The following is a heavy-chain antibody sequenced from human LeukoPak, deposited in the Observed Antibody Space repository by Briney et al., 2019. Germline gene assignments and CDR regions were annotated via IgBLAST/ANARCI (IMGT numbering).Heavy chain of an antibody. CDR1: GDSMSDYF. CDR3: AAMTTVTMYSYFFDS. J-gene: IGHJ4*02. V-gene: IGHV4-59*01. D-gene: IGHD4-17*01. Sequence: KSSETLSLTCTVSGDSMSDYFWTWIRQPPGKGLEWLGYAADSGSTNYNPSLKSRVTISVDSSTNHFSLRLTSVTAADTAIYYCAAMTTVTMYSYFFDSWGQGTLLTVSS. CDR2: AADSGST.